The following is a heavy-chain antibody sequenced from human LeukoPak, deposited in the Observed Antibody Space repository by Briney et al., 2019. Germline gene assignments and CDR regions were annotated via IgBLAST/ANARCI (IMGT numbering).Heavy chain of an antibody. Sequence: SGTLSLTCAVYGGPFSGYYWSWIRQPPGKGLEWIGEINHSGSTNYNPSLKSRVTISVDTSKNQFSLKLSSVTAADTAVYYCARERGEVTTAVLDYWGQGTLVTVSS. CDR1: GGPFSGYY. CDR3: ARERGEVTTAVLDY. J-gene: IGHJ4*02. V-gene: IGHV4-34*01. D-gene: IGHD4-11*01. CDR2: INHSGST.